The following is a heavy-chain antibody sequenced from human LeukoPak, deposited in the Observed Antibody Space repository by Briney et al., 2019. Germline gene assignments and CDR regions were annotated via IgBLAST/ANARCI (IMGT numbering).Heavy chain of an antibody. CDR2: ISAYSGNT. V-gene: IGHV1-18*01. CDR1: GYTFTNYG. J-gene: IGHJ4*02. CDR3: ARGPSTVATRQDY. Sequence: ASVEVSCKASGYTFTNYGINWVRQAPGQGLEWMGWISAYSGNTNFAQKFQGRVTLTTDTSTSTAYMELRSLRSDDTAVYYCARGPSTVATRQDYWGQGTLVTVYS. D-gene: IGHD6-6*01.